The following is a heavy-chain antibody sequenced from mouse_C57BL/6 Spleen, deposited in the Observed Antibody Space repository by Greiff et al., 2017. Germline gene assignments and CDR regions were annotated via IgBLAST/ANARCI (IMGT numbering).Heavy chain of an antibody. J-gene: IGHJ1*03. CDR1: GFNIKNTY. Sequence: EVMLVESVAELVRPGASVKLSCTASGFNIKNTYMHWVKQRPEQGLEWIGRIDPANGNTKYAPKFQGKATITADTSSNTAYLQLSSLTSEDTAIYYCASITTVVDWYFDVWGTGTTVTVSS. CDR2: IDPANGNT. V-gene: IGHV14-3*01. D-gene: IGHD1-1*01. CDR3: ASITTVVDWYFDV.